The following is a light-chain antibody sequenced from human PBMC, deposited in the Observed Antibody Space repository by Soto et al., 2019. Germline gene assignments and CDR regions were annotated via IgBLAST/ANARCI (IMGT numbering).Light chain of an antibody. J-gene: IGKJ4*01. CDR2: WAS. V-gene: IGKV4-1*01. Sequence: DIVMTQSPDSLAVSLGERATIKCKSSQSVLYSSNNKNYLAWYQHKPGQPPKLLLYWASMRESGVPDRISGSGSGTDFTLTINSLQAEDVAVYYCQQFHSYPLTFGGGTKVDIK. CDR3: QQFHSYPLT. CDR1: QSVLYSSNNKNY.